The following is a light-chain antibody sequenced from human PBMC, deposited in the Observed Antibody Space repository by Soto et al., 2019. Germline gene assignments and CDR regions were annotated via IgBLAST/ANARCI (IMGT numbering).Light chain of an antibody. J-gene: IGKJ2*01. CDR2: KSS. V-gene: IGKV1-5*03. CDR1: QSISSW. Sequence: DIQMTQSPSTLSASVGDRVTITCRASQSISSWLAWYQQKTGKAPKLLIYKSSSLESGVPSRSSGSGSGTEFTLTISRLQPDDVATYYCQQYNSYMYTFGQGTKLEIK. CDR3: QQYNSYMYT.